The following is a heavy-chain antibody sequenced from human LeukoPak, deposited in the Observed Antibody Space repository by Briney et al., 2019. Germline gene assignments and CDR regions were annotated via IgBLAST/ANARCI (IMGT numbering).Heavy chain of an antibody. V-gene: IGHV3-33*01. J-gene: IGHJ4*02. CDR3: ARDGGDGDYLFDY. Sequence: PGRSLRLSCAASGFTFSSYGMRWVRQAPGKGLEWVAVIWYDGSNKYYADSVKGRFTISRDNSKNTLYLQMNSLRAEDTAVYYCARDGGDGDYLFDYWGQGTLVTVSS. CDR2: IWYDGSNK. CDR1: GFTFSSYG. D-gene: IGHD4-17*01.